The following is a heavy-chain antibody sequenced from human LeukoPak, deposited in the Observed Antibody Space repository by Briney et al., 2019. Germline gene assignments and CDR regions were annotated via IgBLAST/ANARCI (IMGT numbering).Heavy chain of an antibody. V-gene: IGHV1-69*13. Sequence: SVKVSCKASGGTFSSYAISWVRQAPGQGLEWMGGIIPIFGTANYAQKFQGRVTITADESTSTAYMELSSLRSEDTAVYYCASDRIAAAGTRSRLDYWGQGTLVTVSS. D-gene: IGHD6-13*01. CDR3: ASDRIAAAGTRSRLDY. J-gene: IGHJ4*02. CDR1: GGTFSSYA. CDR2: IIPIFGTA.